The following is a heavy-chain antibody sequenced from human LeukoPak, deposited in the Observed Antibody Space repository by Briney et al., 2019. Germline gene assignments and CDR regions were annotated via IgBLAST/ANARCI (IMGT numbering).Heavy chain of an antibody. J-gene: IGHJ6*02. D-gene: IGHD1-1*01. CDR2: INPNSGGT. CDR3: ARDPGTTGRYYYGMDV. Sequence: ASVTVSFKASGYTFTVYYMHWVRQAPGQGLEWMGWINPNSGGTDYAQKFQGRVTMTRDTSISTAYMELSRLRSDDTAVYYCARDPGTTGRYYYGMDVWGQGTTVTVSS. CDR1: GYTFTVYY. V-gene: IGHV1-2*02.